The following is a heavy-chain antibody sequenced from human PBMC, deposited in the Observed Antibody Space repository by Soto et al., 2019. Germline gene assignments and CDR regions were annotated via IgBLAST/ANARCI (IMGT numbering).Heavy chain of an antibody. V-gene: IGHV1-8*01. D-gene: IGHD3-10*02. CDR1: GYTFTSYD. CDR3: ARGTFVRGVIGR. Sequence: ASVKVSCKASGYTFTSYDINWVRQATGLGLEWMGWMNPNSGNTGYAQKFQGRVTMTRNTSISTAYMELSSLRSEDTAVYYCARGTFVRGVIGRWGQGTLVTVSS. CDR2: MNPNSGNT. J-gene: IGHJ4*02.